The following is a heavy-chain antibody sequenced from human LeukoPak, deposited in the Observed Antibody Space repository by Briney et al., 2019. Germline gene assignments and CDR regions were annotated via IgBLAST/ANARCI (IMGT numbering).Heavy chain of an antibody. V-gene: IGHV3-9*01. D-gene: IGHD3-22*01. Sequence: GGSLRLSCAASGFTFDDYAMHWVRQAPGKGLEWVSGISWNSGSIGYADSVKGRFTTSRDNSKNTLYLQMNSLRAEDTAVYFCAKATVYGDSSAYFDYWGQGTLVTVSS. J-gene: IGHJ4*02. CDR1: GFTFDDYA. CDR3: AKATVYGDSSAYFDY. CDR2: ISWNSGSI.